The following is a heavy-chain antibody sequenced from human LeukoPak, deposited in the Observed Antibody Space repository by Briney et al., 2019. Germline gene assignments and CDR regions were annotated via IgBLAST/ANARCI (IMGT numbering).Heavy chain of an antibody. CDR3: AKDHLLYCSGGSCYSN. J-gene: IGHJ4*02. CDR1: GFTFSSYG. Sequence: AGGSLRLSCAASGFTFSSYGMHWVRQAPGKGLEWVAFIRYDGSNKYYADSVKGRFTISRDNSKNTLYLQMNSLSAEDTAVYYCAKDHLLYCSGGSCYSNWGQGTLVTVSS. V-gene: IGHV3-30*02. D-gene: IGHD2-15*01. CDR2: IRYDGSNK.